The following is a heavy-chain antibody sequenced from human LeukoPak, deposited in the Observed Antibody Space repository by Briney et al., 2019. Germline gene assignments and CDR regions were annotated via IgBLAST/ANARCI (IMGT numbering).Heavy chain of an antibody. Sequence: GGSLRLSCAASGFTFSSYWMHRVRQAPGKGLVWVSRINSDGSSTSYADSVKGRFTISRDNAKNTLYLQMNSLRAEDTAVYYCARVYSSSWCRDYYFDYWGQGTLVTVSS. CDR2: INSDGSST. CDR3: ARVYSSSWCRDYYFDY. CDR1: GFTFSSYW. D-gene: IGHD6-13*01. V-gene: IGHV3-74*01. J-gene: IGHJ4*02.